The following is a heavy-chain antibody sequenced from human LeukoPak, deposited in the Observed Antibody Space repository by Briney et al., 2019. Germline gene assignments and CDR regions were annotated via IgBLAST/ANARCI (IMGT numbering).Heavy chain of an antibody. V-gene: IGHV1-8*01. D-gene: IGHD1-26*01. CDR2: MNPNSGNT. CDR1: GYTFTSYD. Sequence: GASVKVSCKASGYTFTSYDINWVRQAPGQGLEWMGWMNPNSGNTGYAQKFQGRVTMTRNTSISTAYMELSSLRSEDTAVYYCARGAYRTGGSGSYWGQGTLVTVSS. J-gene: IGHJ4*02. CDR3: ARGAYRTGGSGSY.